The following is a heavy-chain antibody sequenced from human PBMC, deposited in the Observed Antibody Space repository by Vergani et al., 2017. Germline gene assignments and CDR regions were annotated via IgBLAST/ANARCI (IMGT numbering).Heavy chain of an antibody. CDR1: GGSISSYY. J-gene: IGHJ3*02. CDR2: IYYSGST. CDR3: ARQKWFGEEPHAFDI. D-gene: IGHD3-10*01. V-gene: IGHV4-59*08. Sequence: QVQLQESGPGLVKPSETLSLTCTVSGGSISSYYWSWIRQPPGQGLEWIGYIYYSGSTHYTPSLKCRVTISVDTSKNQFSLKLSSVTAADTAVYYCARQKWFGEEPHAFDIWGQGTMVTVSS.